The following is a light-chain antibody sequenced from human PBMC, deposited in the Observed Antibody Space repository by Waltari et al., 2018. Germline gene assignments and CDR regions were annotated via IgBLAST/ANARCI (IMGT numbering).Light chain of an antibody. Sequence: QPALTQPASVSGSPGQSITISCTGSSNALWNSTHASWYQQHPGKAPRLIFSEVTARPSGVSDRFSGSKSGNTASLTISGLQAEDEADYYCLSYTTRISFVFGGGTKLSVL. V-gene: IGLV2-23*02. CDR1: SNALWNSTH. CDR2: EVT. J-gene: IGLJ2*01. CDR3: LSYTTRISFV.